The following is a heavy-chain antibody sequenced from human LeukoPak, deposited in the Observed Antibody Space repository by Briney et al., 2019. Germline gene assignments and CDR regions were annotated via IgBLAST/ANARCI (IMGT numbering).Heavy chain of an antibody. Sequence: PGGSLRLSCAASGFTFSSYAMTWVRQAPGKGLEWVSSITGSSIYIYYADSVKGRFTISRDNAKNSLYLQMNSLRAEDTAVYYCARDLGTTPYFDYWGQGTLVTVSS. CDR1: GFTFSSYA. CDR2: ITGSSIYI. D-gene: IGHD2-15*01. V-gene: IGHV3-21*01. J-gene: IGHJ4*02. CDR3: ARDLGTTPYFDY.